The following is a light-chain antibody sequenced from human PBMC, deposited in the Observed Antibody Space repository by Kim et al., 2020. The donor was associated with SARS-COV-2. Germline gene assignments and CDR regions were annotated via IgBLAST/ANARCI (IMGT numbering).Light chain of an antibody. Sequence: GQSSTISCTGTSKDIGSYSLVSWYQQYPGEAPELMIYEGSKRPSGVSPRFSGSKSGNTASLTISGLQAEDEAEYYCCSHAGGGTMVFGGGTQLTVL. J-gene: IGLJ2*01. CDR2: EGS. CDR3: CSHAGGGTMV. V-gene: IGLV2-23*01. CDR1: SKDIGSYSL.